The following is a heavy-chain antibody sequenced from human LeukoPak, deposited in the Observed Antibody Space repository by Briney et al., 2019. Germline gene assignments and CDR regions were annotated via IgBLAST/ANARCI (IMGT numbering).Heavy chain of an antibody. Sequence: SETLSLTCNVSGVSVRTSHWNWIWQRPGKGLEWIGCLSYTGKTDYNPSLKSRVSISLGSSNNHFSLKLTSVTAEDTAVYYCSEGYFEPFDHWGQGILVTVSS. D-gene: IGHD2/OR15-2a*01. J-gene: IGHJ4*02. CDR3: SEGYFEPFDH. CDR1: GVSVRTSH. V-gene: IGHV4-59*02. CDR2: LSYTGKT.